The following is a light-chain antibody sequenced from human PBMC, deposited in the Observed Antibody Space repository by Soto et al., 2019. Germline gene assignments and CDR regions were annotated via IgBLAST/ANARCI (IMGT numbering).Light chain of an antibody. V-gene: IGKV3-20*01. CDR1: QSVSSSY. Sequence: ENVLTQSPGTLSLSPGERATLSCRASQSVSSSYLAWYQQKPDQAPRLLIYDASSRATGIPDRFSGSGSGTDFTLTISRLEPEDFAVYYCQQYGYSSYTFGQGTKLEIK. CDR2: DAS. J-gene: IGKJ2*01. CDR3: QQYGYSSYT.